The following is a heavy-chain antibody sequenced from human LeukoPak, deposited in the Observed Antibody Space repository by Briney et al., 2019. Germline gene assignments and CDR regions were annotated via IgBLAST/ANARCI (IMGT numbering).Heavy chain of an antibody. CDR3: ARDVRGGIGVSWFDP. CDR2: IIPIFGTA. V-gene: IGHV1-69*05. CDR1: GGTFSSYA. D-gene: IGHD3-10*02. Sequence: GASVNVTCKASGGTFSSYAISWVRQAPGQGLEWMGGIIPIFGTANYAQKFQGRVTITTDESTSTAYMELSSLRSEDTAVYYCARDVRGGIGVSWFDPWGQGTLVTVSS. J-gene: IGHJ5*02.